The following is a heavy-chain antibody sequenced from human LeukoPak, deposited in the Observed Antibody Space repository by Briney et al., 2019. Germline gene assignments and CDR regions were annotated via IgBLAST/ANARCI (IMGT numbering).Heavy chain of an antibody. CDR1: GFTFSSYW. J-gene: IGHJ4*02. V-gene: IGHV3-7*03. Sequence: GGSLRVSCAASGFTFSSYWMSWVRQAPGKGLEWVANIKQDGSEKYYVDSVKGRFTIPRDNAKNSLYLQMNSLRAEDTAVYYCARRRVLLWFGELLYPPYFDYWGQGTLVTVSS. D-gene: IGHD3-10*01. CDR3: ARRRVLLWFGELLYPPYFDY. CDR2: IKQDGSEK.